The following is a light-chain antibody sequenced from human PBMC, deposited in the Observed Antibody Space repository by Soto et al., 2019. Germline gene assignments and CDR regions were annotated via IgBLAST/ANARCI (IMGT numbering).Light chain of an antibody. CDR3: SSYTSSSTLNV. Sequence: QSLLTQPASVSGSPGQSITISCTGTSSDVGGYNYVSWYQQHPGKAPKLMIYEVSNRPSGVSNRFSGSKSGNTASLTISGLQAEDEADYYCSSYTSSSTLNVFGTGTKVTV. CDR2: EVS. V-gene: IGLV2-14*01. J-gene: IGLJ1*01. CDR1: SSDVGGYNY.